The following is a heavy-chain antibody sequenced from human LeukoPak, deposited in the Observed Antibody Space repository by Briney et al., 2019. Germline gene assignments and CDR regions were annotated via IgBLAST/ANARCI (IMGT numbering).Heavy chain of an antibody. V-gene: IGHV1-69*13. CDR3: AKFSYGDYVA. J-gene: IGHJ5*02. D-gene: IGHD4-17*01. CDR1: GGTFSSYA. Sequence: SVKVSCKASGGTFSSYAISWVRQAPGQGLEWMGGIIPIFGTANYAQKFQGRVTITADESTSTAYMELSSLRLDDTALYYCAKFSYGDYVAWGQGTLVTVSS. CDR2: IIPIFGTA.